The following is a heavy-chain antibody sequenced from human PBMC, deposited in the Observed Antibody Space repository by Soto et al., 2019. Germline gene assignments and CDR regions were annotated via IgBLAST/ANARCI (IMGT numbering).Heavy chain of an antibody. CDR1: GFTLSSYS. CDR2: ISSSSSTI. Sequence: EVQLVESGGGLVQPGGSLRLSCAASGFTLSSYSMNWVRQAPGKGLEWVSYISSSSSTIYYADSVKGRFTISRDNAKNSLYLQMNSLRAEDTAVYYCARGGIKSTVTTFIFDYWGQGTLVTVSS. CDR3: ARGGIKSTVTTFIFDY. D-gene: IGHD4-17*01. J-gene: IGHJ4*02. V-gene: IGHV3-48*01.